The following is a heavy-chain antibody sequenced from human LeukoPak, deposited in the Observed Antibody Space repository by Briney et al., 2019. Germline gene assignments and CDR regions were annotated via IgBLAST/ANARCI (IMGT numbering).Heavy chain of an antibody. CDR2: ISASGGST. D-gene: IGHD3-16*01. Sequence: PGGSLRLSCAASGFTFSTYAMSWVRQAPGKGLEWVSGISASGGSTYYADSVRGRFTISRDNAKNTLYLQMNSLRAEDTAVYYCARDRFGEWELVFDYWGQGTLVTVSS. J-gene: IGHJ4*02. V-gene: IGHV3-23*01. CDR3: ARDRFGEWELVFDY. CDR1: GFTFSTYA.